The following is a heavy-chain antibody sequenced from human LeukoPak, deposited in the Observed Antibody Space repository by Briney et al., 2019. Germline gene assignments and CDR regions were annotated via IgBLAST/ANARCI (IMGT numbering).Heavy chain of an antibody. CDR3: ARGFRSVTTWGYFDY. D-gene: IGHD4-17*01. Sequence: GGSLRLSCAASGFAVSTNYMSWVRQAPGKGLEWVSLIYSGGGTYYADSVKGRFTISRDNSRNTLSLQMNSLRVDDTAVYYCARGFRSVTTWGYFDYWGQGALVTVSS. V-gene: IGHV3-66*01. CDR1: GFAVSTNY. CDR2: IYSGGGT. J-gene: IGHJ4*02.